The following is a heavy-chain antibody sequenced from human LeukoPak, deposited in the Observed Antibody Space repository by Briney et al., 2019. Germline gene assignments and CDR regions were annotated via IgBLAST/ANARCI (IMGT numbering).Heavy chain of an antibody. J-gene: IGHJ4*02. D-gene: IGHD4-17*01. CDR2: IYYSGST. CDR1: GGSISSYY. CDR3: ARAARPTTVYDY. Sequence: PSETLSLTCTVSGGSISSYYWSWIRQPPGKGLEWIGYIYYSGSTNYNSSLKSRVTILVDMSKNQFSLKLSSVTAADTAVYYCARAARPTTVYDYWGQGTLVTVSS. V-gene: IGHV4-59*01.